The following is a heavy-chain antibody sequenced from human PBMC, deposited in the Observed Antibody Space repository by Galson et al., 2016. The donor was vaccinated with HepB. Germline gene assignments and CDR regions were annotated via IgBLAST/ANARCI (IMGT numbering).Heavy chain of an antibody. CDR2: ISGSGAST. D-gene: IGHD1-14*01. J-gene: IGHJ6*02. V-gene: IGHV3-23*01. Sequence: SLRLSCAASGFTFSNYDMCWVRQAPGRGLEWVSGISGSGASTTYADSVKGRFTISRENAKNSLYLQMNSLRDEDTAVYYCARDGGGTGGYYYYAMDVWGQGTTVTVSS. CDR3: ARDGGGTGGYYYYAMDV. CDR1: GFTFSNYD.